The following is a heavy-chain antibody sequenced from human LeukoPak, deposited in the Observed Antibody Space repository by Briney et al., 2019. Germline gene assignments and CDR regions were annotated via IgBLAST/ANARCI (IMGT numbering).Heavy chain of an antibody. J-gene: IGHJ3*02. Sequence: SVTVSCKASGGTFSSYAISWVRQAPGQGLEWMGGIIPIFGTANYAQKFQGRVTITTDESTSTAYMELSSLRSEDTAVYYCARFRCSSTSCYSAFDIWGQGTMVTVSS. D-gene: IGHD2-2*01. CDR2: IIPIFGTA. CDR1: GGTFSSYA. CDR3: ARFRCSSTSCYSAFDI. V-gene: IGHV1-69*05.